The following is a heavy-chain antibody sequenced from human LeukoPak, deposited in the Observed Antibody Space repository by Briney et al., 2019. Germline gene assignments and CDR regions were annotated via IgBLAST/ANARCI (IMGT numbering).Heavy chain of an antibody. V-gene: IGHV1-18*01. CDR3: ARDKYYYGSGSYYRKTDFDY. J-gene: IGHJ4*02. D-gene: IGHD3-10*01. CDR1: GYTVTSYG. CDR2: ISAYNGNT. Sequence: ASVKVSCKASGYTVTSYGISWVRQAPGQGLEWMGWISAYNGNTNYAQKLQGRVTMTTDTSTSTAYMELRSLRSEDTAVYYCARDKYYYGSGSYYRKTDFDYWGQGTLVTVSS.